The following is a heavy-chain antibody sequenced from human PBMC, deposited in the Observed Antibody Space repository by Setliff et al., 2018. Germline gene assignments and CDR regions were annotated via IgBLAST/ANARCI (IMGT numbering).Heavy chain of an antibody. CDR1: GFSFSSYS. D-gene: IGHD1-20*01. V-gene: IGHV3-21*01. CDR3: ARDGNNWTDLDY. J-gene: IGHJ4*01. Sequence: PGGSLRLSCAASGFSFSSYSMNWVRQAPGKGLECVSTISNSGGMFSYADSVKGRFTISRDNAKNSLYLQMNSLRVEDTDLYYCARDGNNWTDLDYWGHGTLVTVSS. CDR2: ISNSGGMF.